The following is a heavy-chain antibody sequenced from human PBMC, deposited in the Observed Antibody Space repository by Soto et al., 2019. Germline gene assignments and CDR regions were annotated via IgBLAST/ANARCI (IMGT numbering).Heavy chain of an antibody. V-gene: IGHV1-8*01. J-gene: IGHJ4*02. CDR3: ARGPQEILDH. CDR2: MNPNSGNT. CDR1: GYTFTSYD. Sequence: QVQLVQSGAEVKKPGASVKVSCKASGYTFTSYDINWVRQATGQGREWMGWMNPNSGNTGFPQKFQGRVTMTRNTSISTAYMGLRSPRSEDTAVYYCARGPQEILDHWGQGTLVTVSS.